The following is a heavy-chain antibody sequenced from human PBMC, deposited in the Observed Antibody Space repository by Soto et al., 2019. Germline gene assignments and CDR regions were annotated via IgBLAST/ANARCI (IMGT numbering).Heavy chain of an antibody. V-gene: IGHV1-69*06. CDR2: IIPIFGTA. J-gene: IGHJ3*02. CDR1: GVTFSSYA. Sequence: GASVKVSCKASGVTFSSYAISWVRQAPGQGLEWMGGIIPIFGTANYAQKFQGRVTITADKSTSTAYMELSSLRSEDTAVYYCARDKLGDYYDSSGPDAFDIWGQGTMVTVSS. D-gene: IGHD3-22*01. CDR3: ARDKLGDYYDSSGPDAFDI.